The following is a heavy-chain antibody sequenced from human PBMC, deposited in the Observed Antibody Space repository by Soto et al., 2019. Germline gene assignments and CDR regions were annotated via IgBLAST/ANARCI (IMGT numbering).Heavy chain of an antibody. CDR2: IDEYGSTI. J-gene: IGHJ4*02. V-gene: IGHV3-74*01. D-gene: IGHD3-10*01. Sequence: EVQLVESGGGLVQPGGSLRLSCAASGFTFSSYWMHWVRQVPGKGLLWVSRIDEYGSTINYADSVKGRFTISRYNARNTLYLEMNSLRAEDTALYYCTRDIGGKGAYWGPGTLVTVSS. CDR1: GFTFSSYW. CDR3: TRDIGGKGAY.